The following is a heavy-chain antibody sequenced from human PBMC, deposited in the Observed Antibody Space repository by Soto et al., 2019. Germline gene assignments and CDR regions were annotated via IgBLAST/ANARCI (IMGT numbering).Heavy chain of an antibody. J-gene: IGHJ4*02. CDR3: AKDGYDSSGYYDY. D-gene: IGHD3-22*01. CDR2: ISYGGSNK. Sequence: GGSLTLSCAATGFTFSSYGMHRVRQATSKGLEWVAVISYGGSNKYYADSVKGRFTISRDNSKNTLYLQMNSMRAEDTAVYYCAKDGYDSSGYYDYWGQGT. V-gene: IGHV3-30*18. CDR1: GFTFSSYG.